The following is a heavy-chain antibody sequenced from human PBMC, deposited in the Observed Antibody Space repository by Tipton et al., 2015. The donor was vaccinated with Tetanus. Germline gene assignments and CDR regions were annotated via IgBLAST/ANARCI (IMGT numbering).Heavy chain of an antibody. CDR1: GASFSSGDYY. CDR2: IYYRGST. D-gene: IGHD4-23*01. Sequence: TLSLTCTVSGASFSSGDYYWGRIRQPPGKGLEWIGNIYYRGSTYYSPSLRSRVVMSIDTSKNQFSLSLRSVTAADTAVYFCARYKTSLVTPGKYFDSWGQGALVTVSS. V-gene: IGHV4-39*01. CDR3: ARYKTSLVTPGKYFDS. J-gene: IGHJ4*02.